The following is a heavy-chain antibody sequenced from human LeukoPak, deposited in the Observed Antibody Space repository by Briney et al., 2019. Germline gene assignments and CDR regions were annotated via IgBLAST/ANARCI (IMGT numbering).Heavy chain of an antibody. CDR2: ISWNSGSI. V-gene: IGHV3-9*01. CDR3: AKDMRGFDY. Sequence: GRSLRLSCAASGFTFDDYAMHWVRQAPGTGLEWVSGISWNSGSIGYADSVKGRFTISRDNAKNSLYLQMNSLRAEDTALYYCAKDMRGFDYWGQGTLVTVSS. J-gene: IGHJ4*02. CDR1: GFTFDDYA.